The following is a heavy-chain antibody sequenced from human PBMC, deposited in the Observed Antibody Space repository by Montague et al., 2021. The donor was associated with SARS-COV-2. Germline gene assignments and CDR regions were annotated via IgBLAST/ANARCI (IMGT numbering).Heavy chain of an antibody. CDR1: GGSISSSDSY. CDR2: IYYSGTT. V-gene: IGHV4-39*01. Sequence: SETLSLTCTVSGGSISSSDSYWGWIRQPPGKGLEWIGNIYYSGTTYYNPSLKSRITMAVDTSKNQFSLSLISVTAAATAVYFCVSIGAAHGLNNWFDPWGQGTLVTVSS. J-gene: IGHJ5*02. CDR3: VSIGAAHGLNNWFDP. D-gene: IGHD3-16*01.